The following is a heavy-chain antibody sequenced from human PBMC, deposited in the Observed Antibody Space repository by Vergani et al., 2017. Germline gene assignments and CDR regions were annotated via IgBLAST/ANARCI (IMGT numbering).Heavy chain of an antibody. V-gene: IGHV4-38-2*01. J-gene: IGHJ2*01. CDR1: GYSISSGYY. CDR2: IYHSGST. Sequence: QVQLQESGPGLVKPSETLSLTCAVSGYSISSGYYWGWIRQPPGKGLEWIGSIYHSGSTYYNPSLKSQVTISVDTSKNQFALKLSSVTAADTAVYYCARPGSSSWYQVSWYFDLWGRGTLVTVSS. CDR3: ARPGSSSWYQVSWYFDL. D-gene: IGHD6-13*01.